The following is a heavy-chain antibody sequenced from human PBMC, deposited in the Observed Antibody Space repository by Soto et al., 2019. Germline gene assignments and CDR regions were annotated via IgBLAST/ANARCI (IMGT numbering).Heavy chain of an antibody. V-gene: IGHV3-73*01. D-gene: IGHD3-16*02. CDR3: TRMWSCRGSCYFYY. Sequence: GGSLRLSCAASGFTFSGSAMHWVRQASGKGLEWVGRIRSKANSYATAYAASVKGRFTISRDDSKNTAYLQMNSLKTEYTAVYYCTRMWSCRGSCYFYYWGQGTLVTVSS. CDR2: IRSKANSYAT. CDR1: GFTFSGSA. J-gene: IGHJ4*02.